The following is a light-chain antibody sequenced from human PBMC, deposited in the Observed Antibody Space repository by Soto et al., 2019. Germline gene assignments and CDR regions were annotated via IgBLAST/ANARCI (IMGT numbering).Light chain of an antibody. CDR1: KSVRDN. CDR3: QQHNDWPPST. J-gene: IGKJ2*01. CDR2: GAS. Sequence: ETVLTQSPATLSVSPGERATLSCRASKSVRDNLAWYQQKPGQAPRLLIYGASTRAPGITDRFSGSGFGTEFTLTISSLQSEDFAVYYCQQHNDWPPSTFGQGTKLEIK. V-gene: IGKV3-15*01.